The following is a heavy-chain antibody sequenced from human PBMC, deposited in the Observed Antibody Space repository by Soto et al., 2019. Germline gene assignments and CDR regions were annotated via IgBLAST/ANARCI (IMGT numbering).Heavy chain of an antibody. CDR1: GGSISSGGYY. CDR2: IYYSGST. V-gene: IGHV4-31*03. D-gene: IGHD6-13*01. J-gene: IGHJ4*02. CDR3: ARGGIAAAAPPDY. Sequence: QVQLQESGPGLVKPSQTLSLTCTVSGGSISSGGYYWSWIRQHPGKGLEWIGYIYYSGSTYYNPYLKRRVTISVDTSKNQFSLKLSSVTAADTAVYYCARGGIAAAAPPDYWGQGTLVTVSS.